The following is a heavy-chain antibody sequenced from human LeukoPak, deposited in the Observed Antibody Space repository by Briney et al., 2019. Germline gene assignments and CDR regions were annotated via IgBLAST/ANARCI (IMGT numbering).Heavy chain of an antibody. CDR1: GFSFNTYD. J-gene: IGHJ5*02. CDR2: ISSSSKYI. V-gene: IGHV3-21*01. CDR3: ARDGPISSGWYLRVSWFDP. Sequence: PGGSLRLSCVASGFSFNTYDMNWVRQAPGKGLEWVSSISSSSKYIDYADSVKGRFTISRDNAKNSLYLQMNSLRAEDTAVYYCARDGPISSGWYLRVSWFDPWGQGTLVTVSS. D-gene: IGHD6-19*01.